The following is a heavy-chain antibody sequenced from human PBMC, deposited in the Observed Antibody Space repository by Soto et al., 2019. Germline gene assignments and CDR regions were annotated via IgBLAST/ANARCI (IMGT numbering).Heavy chain of an antibody. V-gene: IGHV3-66*01. Sequence: PGGSRRLSSAASGLTVSTKYMSWVRQAPGKGLEWVSVIYSGGSTFYADSVRGRFTISRDNSKNTVNLQMNSLRAEDTAVYYCARDLYGDHFDYWGQGTLVTVSS. CDR2: IYSGGST. CDR3: ARDLYGDHFDY. D-gene: IGHD4-17*01. CDR1: GLTVSTKY. J-gene: IGHJ4*02.